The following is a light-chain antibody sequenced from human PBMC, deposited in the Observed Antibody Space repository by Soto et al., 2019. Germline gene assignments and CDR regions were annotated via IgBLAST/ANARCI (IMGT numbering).Light chain of an antibody. Sequence: QSVLTQPPSVSAAPGQKVTISCSGSSSNIGNNYVSWYQQLPGTAPKLLIYDNSKRPSGIPDRFSDSKSGTSATLAITGLQTGDEADYYWGTWDSSLSAYVFGTGTKLTVL. CDR1: SSNIGNNY. J-gene: IGLJ1*01. CDR3: GTWDSSLSAYV. V-gene: IGLV1-51*01. CDR2: DNS.